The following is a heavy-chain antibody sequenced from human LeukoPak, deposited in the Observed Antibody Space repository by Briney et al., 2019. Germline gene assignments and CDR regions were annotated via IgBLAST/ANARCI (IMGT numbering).Heavy chain of an antibody. Sequence: PGGSLRLSCAVSGFTFSTFWMSWVRQAPGKGLERVANIKEDGSVKYYLDSVKGRLTISRDNAKSSLYLQMNSLRAEDTAVYYCAREIIGGAFFLDYWGQGTLVTVSS. V-gene: IGHV3-7*01. D-gene: IGHD1-26*01. J-gene: IGHJ4*02. CDR2: IKEDGSVK. CDR3: AREIIGGAFFLDY. CDR1: GFTFSTFW.